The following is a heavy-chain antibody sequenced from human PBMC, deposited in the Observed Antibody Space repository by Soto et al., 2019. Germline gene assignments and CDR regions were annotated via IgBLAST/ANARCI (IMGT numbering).Heavy chain of an antibody. Sequence: EVQLVESGGGLVQPGGSLRLSCAASGFTFSSYWMHWVRQAPGKGLVWVSRINSDGSSTSYADSVKGRFTISRDNAKNTLYLKRNSLRPGDTAVYYCERTSLGLEAAPREDYWGQGTPVTVPS. CDR2: INSDGSST. V-gene: IGHV3-74*01. J-gene: IGHJ4*02. CDR1: GFTFSSYW. CDR3: ERTSLGLEAAPREDY. D-gene: IGHD7-27*01.